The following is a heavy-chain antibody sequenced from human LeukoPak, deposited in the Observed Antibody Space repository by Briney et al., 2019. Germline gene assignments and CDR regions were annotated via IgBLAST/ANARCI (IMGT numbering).Heavy chain of an antibody. D-gene: IGHD2-15*01. CDR3: ARELVIALADEKRTKWFDP. CDR1: GFTFHDDG. J-gene: IGHJ5*02. CDR2: ISWRGDST. V-gene: IGHV3-20*04. Sequence: PGGSLRLSCAAFGFTFHDDGMSWVRQVPGKGLEWVSGISWRGDSTSYADSVKGRFTVSRDNAKNSLYLQMDSLRVEDTALYYCARELVIALADEKRTKWFDPWGQGTLVTVSS.